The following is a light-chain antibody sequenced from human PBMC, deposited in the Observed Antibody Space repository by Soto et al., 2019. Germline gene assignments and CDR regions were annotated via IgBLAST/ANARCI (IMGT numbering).Light chain of an antibody. CDR2: GNS. CDR1: SSNIGAGYD. J-gene: IGLJ1*01. V-gene: IGLV1-40*01. CDR3: QSYDSSSXV. Sequence: QSVLTQPPSVSGAPGQRVTISCTGSSSNIGAGYDVHWYQQLPGTAPKLLIYGNSNRPSGVPDRFSGSKSGTSASLAITGLQAEDEADYYCQSYDSSSXVXGTGTKVTVL.